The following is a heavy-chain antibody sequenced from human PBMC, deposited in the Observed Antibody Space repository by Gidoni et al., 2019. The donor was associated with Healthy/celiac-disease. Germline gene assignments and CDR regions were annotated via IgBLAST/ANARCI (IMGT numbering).Heavy chain of an antibody. V-gene: IGHV4-39*01. CDR2: IYYSGST. CDR3: ARHLGAAIDRPTRVRGGWFDP. Sequence: QLQLQESGPGLVKPSETLSLTCTVSGGSISSSRYYWGWIRQPPGKGLEWIGSIYYSGSTYYNPSLKSRVTISVDTSKNQFSLKLSSVTAADTAVYYWARHLGAAIDRPTRVRGGWFDPWGQGTLVTVSS. J-gene: IGHJ5*02. D-gene: IGHD2-2*01. CDR1: GGSISSSRYY.